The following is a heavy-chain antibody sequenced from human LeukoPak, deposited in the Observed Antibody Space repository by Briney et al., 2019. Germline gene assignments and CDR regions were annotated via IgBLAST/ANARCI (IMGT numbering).Heavy chain of an antibody. J-gene: IGHJ5*02. CDR2: ISGYDGNT. V-gene: IGHV1-18*01. D-gene: IGHD2-2*01. CDR3: ARDCSTSCYWFDP. Sequence: ASVKVSCKASGYTFTTYGISWERQAPGQGLEWMGWISGYDGNTKYAQKLQGRVTMTTDTSTSTAYMELRSLRSDDTAVYYCARDCSTSCYWFDPWGQGTLVTVAS. CDR1: GYTFTTYG.